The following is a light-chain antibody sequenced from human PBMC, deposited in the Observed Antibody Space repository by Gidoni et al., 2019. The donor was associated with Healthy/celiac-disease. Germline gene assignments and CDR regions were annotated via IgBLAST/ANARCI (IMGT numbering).Light chain of an antibody. J-gene: IGKJ3*01. CDR3: QQSYSTPFT. CDR1: QSISSY. CDR2: AAS. V-gene: IGKV1-39*01. Sequence: DIQMTQSPSSLSASVGDRVTITCRASQSISSYLNWYQQKPGKAPKLLIYAASSLQSVVPSRFSGSGSGTDFTLTISSLQPEDFATYYCQQSYSTPFTFXPXTKVDIK.